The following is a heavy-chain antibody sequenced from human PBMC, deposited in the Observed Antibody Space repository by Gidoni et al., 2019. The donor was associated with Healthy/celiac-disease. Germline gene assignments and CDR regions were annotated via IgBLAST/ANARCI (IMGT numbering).Heavy chain of an antibody. CDR2: INTNTGNP. J-gene: IGHJ6*02. CDR3: ARGHDIVVVPAAMPYYYYYGMDV. Sequence: QVQLVQSGSELKKPGASVKVSCKASGYTFTSYAMNWVRQAPGQGLEWMGWINTNTGNPTYAQGFTGRFVFSLDTSVSTAYLQICSLKAEDTAVYYCARGHDIVVVPAAMPYYYYYGMDVWGQGTTVTVSS. V-gene: IGHV7-4-1*01. D-gene: IGHD2-2*01. CDR1: GYTFTSYA.